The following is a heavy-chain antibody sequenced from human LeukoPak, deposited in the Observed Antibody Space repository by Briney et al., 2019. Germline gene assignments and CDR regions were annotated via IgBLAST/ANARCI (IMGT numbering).Heavy chain of an antibody. CDR1: AYDFTGYY. CDR3: KDRDGADRIVL. D-gene: IGHD5-24*01. V-gene: IGHV1-2*06. Sequence: GASVKVSCKVVAYDFTGYYIHWVRQAPGQGPEWMGRLNPNTGHAVYAFKFQGRVTITRDTSSNTAYMEVTRLTSDDTALYYAKDRDGADRIVLWGQGTLVTVSS. J-gene: IGHJ4*02. CDR2: LNPNTGHA.